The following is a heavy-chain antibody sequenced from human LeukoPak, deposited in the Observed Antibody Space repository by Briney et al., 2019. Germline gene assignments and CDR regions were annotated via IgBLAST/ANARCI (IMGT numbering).Heavy chain of an antibody. J-gene: IGHJ3*02. CDR3: ARSRRIVGVADAFDI. V-gene: IGHV3-30-3*01. D-gene: IGHD1-26*01. CDR2: ISYDGSNK. Sequence: GRSLRLSCAASGFTFSSYAMHWVRQAPGKGLEWVAVISYDGSNKYYADSVKGRFTISRDNSKNTLYLQMNSLRAEDTAVYYCARSRRIVGVADAFDIWGQGTMVTVSS. CDR1: GFTFSSYA.